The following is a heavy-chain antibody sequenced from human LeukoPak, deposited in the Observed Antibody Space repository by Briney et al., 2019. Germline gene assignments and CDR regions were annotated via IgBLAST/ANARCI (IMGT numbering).Heavy chain of an antibody. Sequence: GGSLRLSCAASGFTFSSYAMHWVRQAPGKGLEWVAVISYDGSNKYYADSVKGRFTISRDNSKNTLYLQMNSLRAEDTAMYYCARDKGCCSSTSCYGYYYYGMDVWGKGTTVTVSS. J-gene: IGHJ6*04. V-gene: IGHV3-30*04. CDR1: GFTFSSYA. CDR2: ISYDGSNK. CDR3: ARDKGCCSSTSCYGYYYYGMDV. D-gene: IGHD2-2*01.